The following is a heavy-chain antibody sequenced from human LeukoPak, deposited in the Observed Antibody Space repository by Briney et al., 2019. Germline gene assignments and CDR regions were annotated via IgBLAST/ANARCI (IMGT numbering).Heavy chain of an antibody. CDR1: GGSISSGYY. CDR2: IYHSGST. J-gene: IGHJ6*03. D-gene: IGHD6-13*01. Sequence: SQTLSLTCTVSGGSISSGYYWGWIRQPPGKGLEWIGSIYHSGSTYYNPSLKSRVTISVDTSKNQFSLKLSSVTAADTAAYYCANFPDLSRPPYSSRYYYMDVWGKGTTVTVSS. V-gene: IGHV4-38-2*02. CDR3: ANFPDLSRPPYSSRYYYMDV.